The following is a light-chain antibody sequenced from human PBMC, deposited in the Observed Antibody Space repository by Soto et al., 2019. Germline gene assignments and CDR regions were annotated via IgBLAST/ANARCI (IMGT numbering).Light chain of an antibody. CDR1: QTVASNY. CDR2: GAS. CDR3: QQYTNSRWT. V-gene: IGKV3-20*01. J-gene: IGKJ1*01. Sequence: ETVLTHSPVTLSLSPGERVTLSCRASQTVASNYFAWYQQRPGQAPRLLMNGASTRATGVPDRFSGSGSGTDFTLTISRLEPEDFAVYYCQQYTNSRWTFGQGTKVDIK.